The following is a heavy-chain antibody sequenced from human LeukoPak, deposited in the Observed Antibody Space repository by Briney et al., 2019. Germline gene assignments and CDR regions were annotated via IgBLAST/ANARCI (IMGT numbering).Heavy chain of an antibody. Sequence: GGSPRLSCAASGFTFSSYSMNWVRQAPGKGLEWVSSISSSSSYIYYADSVKGRFTISRDNAKNSLYLQMNSLRAEDTAVYYCARSARRAAADYWGQGTLVTVSS. J-gene: IGHJ4*02. D-gene: IGHD6-13*01. V-gene: IGHV3-21*01. CDR1: GFTFSSYS. CDR2: ISSSSSYI. CDR3: ARSARRAAADY.